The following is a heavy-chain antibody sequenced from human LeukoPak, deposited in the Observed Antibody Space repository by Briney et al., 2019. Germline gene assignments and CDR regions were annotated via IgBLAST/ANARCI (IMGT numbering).Heavy chain of an antibody. CDR2: INPSRNT. D-gene: IGHD3-3*01. J-gene: IGHJ4*02. CDR1: GGSFSGYY. V-gene: IGHV4-34*01. CDR3: ARRYDFWSGYPPPLVY. Sequence: SETLSLTCAVFGGSFSGYYWNWIRQPPGKGLEWIGQINPSRNTNYNPSLKSRVTISVDTSKKQFSLKLSSVTAADTAVYYCARRYDFWSGYPPPLVYWGQGTLVTVSS.